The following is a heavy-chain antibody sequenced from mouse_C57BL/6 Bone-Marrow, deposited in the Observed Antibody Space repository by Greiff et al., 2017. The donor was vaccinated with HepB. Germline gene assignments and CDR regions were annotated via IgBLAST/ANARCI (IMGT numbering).Heavy chain of an antibody. CDR3: ARDAPLSRVVGGAMDY. CDR1: GYTFTSYW. V-gene: IGHV1-69*01. CDR2: IDPSDSYT. D-gene: IGHD1-1*01. J-gene: IGHJ4*01. Sequence: VQLQQPGAELVMPGASVKLSCKASGYTFTSYWMHWVKQRPGQGLEWIGEIDPSDSYTNYNQKFKGKSTLTVDKSSSTAYMQLSSLTSEDSAVYYCARDAPLSRVVGGAMDYWGQGTSVTVSS.